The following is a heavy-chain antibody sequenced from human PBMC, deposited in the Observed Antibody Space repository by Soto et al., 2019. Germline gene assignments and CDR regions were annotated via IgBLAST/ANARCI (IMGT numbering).Heavy chain of an antibody. CDR3: ARDHYDFWSGYSYYYYYGMDV. CDR2: ISAHNGNT. V-gene: IGHV1-18*01. D-gene: IGHD3-3*01. J-gene: IGHJ6*02. CDR1: GYTFTSYG. Sequence: ASVKVSCKASGYTFTSYGISWVRQAPGQGLEWMGWISAHNGNTNYAQKLQGRVTMTTDTSTSTAYMELRSLRSDDTAVYYCARDHYDFWSGYSYYYYYGMDVWGQGTTVTVSS.